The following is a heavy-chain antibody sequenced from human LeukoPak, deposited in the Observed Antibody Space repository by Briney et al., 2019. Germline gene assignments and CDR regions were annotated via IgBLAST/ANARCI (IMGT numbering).Heavy chain of an antibody. CDR3: ARPSRGYYYGSGSYRAYYFDY. CDR2: ISAYNGNT. CDR1: GYTFTSYG. D-gene: IGHD3-10*01. J-gene: IGHJ4*02. V-gene: IGHV1-18*01. Sequence: ASVKVSCKASGYTFTSYGISWVRQAPGQGLEWMGWISAYNGNTNYAQKLQGRVTMTTDTSTSTAYMELRSLRSDDTAVYYCARPSRGYYYGSGSYRAYYFDYWGQGTLVTVSS.